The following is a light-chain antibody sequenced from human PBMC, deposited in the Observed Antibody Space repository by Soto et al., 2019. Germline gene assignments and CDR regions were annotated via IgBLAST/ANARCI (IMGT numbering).Light chain of an antibody. CDR1: SSDVGGYNY. CDR2: EVS. Sequence: QSVLTQPPSASGSPGQSVTISCTGTSSDVGGYNYVSWYQQHPGRAPKLMIYEVSKRPSGVPDRFSGSKSGNTASLTVSGLQPEDEADYYCSSYAGSSNLGVFGGGTKLIVL. J-gene: IGLJ2*01. CDR3: SSYAGSSNLGV. V-gene: IGLV2-8*01.